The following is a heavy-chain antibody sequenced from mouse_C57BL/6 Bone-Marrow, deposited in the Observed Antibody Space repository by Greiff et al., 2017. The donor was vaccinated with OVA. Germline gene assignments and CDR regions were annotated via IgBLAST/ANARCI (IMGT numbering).Heavy chain of an antibody. CDR2: ISYDGSN. CDR1: GYSITSGYY. D-gene: IGHD1-1*01. J-gene: IGHJ2*01. Sequence: DVKLQESGPGLVKPSQSLSLTCSVTGYSITSGYYWNWIRQFPGNKLEWMGYISYDGSNKYNPSLKNRISITRDTSKNQFFLKLNSVTTEDTATYYCATTVALDYWGQGTTLTVSS. V-gene: IGHV3-6*01. CDR3: ATTVALDY.